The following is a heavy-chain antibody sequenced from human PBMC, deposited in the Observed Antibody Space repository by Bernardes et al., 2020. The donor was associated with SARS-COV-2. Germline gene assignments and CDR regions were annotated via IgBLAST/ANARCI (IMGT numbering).Heavy chain of an antibody. V-gene: IGHV4-30-2*01. J-gene: IGHJ4*02. Sequence: SETLSLTCAVFGDSISSDDYSWSWIRQPPGKGLEWIGYIYQSGTTYYNPSLKSRVTISLHRSKTHFSLNLSSVTAADTAMYYCARGTLTSRATYYFDYWGQGTLVTVSS. CDR3: ARGTLTSRATYYFDY. CDR2: IYQSGTT. CDR1: GDSISSDDYS.